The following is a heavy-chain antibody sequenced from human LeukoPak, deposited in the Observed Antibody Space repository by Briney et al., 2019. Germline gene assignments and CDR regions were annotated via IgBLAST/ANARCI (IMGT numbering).Heavy chain of an antibody. CDR1: GYTFSAYY. D-gene: IGHD1-26*01. J-gene: IGHJ4*02. Sequence: GASVKVSCKASGYTFSAYYLHWVRQAPGQGLEWMGWIDPNSGGTKYAQNFQGRVAMTRDTSISTAYMELSSLRSADTAVYYCARIGISGSYWDFDQWGQGTLVTASS. CDR3: ARIGISGSYWDFDQ. V-gene: IGHV1-2*02. CDR2: IDPNSGGT.